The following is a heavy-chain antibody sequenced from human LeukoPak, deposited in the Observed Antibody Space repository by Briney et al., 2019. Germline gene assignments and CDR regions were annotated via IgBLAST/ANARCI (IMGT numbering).Heavy chain of an antibody. J-gene: IGHJ6*03. CDR3: ARDFGLKQQLAHYYYYMDV. CDR2: IIPIFGTA. D-gene: IGHD6-13*01. V-gene: IGHV1-69*13. CDR1: GGTFSSYA. Sequence: SVKVSCKASGGTFSSYAISWVRPAPRQGLEWMGGIIPIFGTANYAQKFQGRVTITADESTSTAYMELSSLRSEDTAVYYCARDFGLKQQLAHYYYYMDVWGKGTTVTVSS.